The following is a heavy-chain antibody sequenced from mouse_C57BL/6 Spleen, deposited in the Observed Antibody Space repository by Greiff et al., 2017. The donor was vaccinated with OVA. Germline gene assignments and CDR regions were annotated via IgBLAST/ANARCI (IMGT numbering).Heavy chain of an antibody. V-gene: IGHV1-54*01. J-gene: IGHJ3*01. CDR2: INPGSGGT. CDR3: VLWDLAY. D-gene: IGHD4-1*01. CDR1: GYAFTNYL. Sequence: QVQLQQSGAELVRPGTSVKVSCKASGYAFTNYLIEWVKQRPGQGLEWIGVINPGSGGTNYNEQFKGKATLTAAKSYSTAYMQLSSLTSADSAVYFCVLWDLAYWGQGTLVTVSA.